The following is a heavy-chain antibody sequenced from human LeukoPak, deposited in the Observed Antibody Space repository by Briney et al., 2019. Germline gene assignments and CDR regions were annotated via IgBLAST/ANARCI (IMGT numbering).Heavy chain of an antibody. CDR2: ISDSGGST. CDR3: AKERIQLWPTYFDY. CDR1: GFTFSNYA. D-gene: IGHD1-1*01. V-gene: IGHV3-23*01. Sequence: GGSLRLSCAASGFTFSNYAMSWVRPAPGEGLEWVSAISDSGGSTYYTDSVKGRFTISKDNSKNTLYLQMNNLRAEDTALYYCAKERIQLWPTYFDYWGQGTLVTVSS. J-gene: IGHJ4*02.